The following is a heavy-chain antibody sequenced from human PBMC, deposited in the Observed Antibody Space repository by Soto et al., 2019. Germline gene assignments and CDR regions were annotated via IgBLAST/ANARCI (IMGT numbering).Heavy chain of an antibody. J-gene: IGHJ4*02. V-gene: IGHV3-23*01. D-gene: IGHD6-13*01. CDR2: ISGSGGST. CDR3: AKSPYSSSWYRASDY. Sequence: GWSLRLSCAASVFTFSSYAIICVLQKPVKGLEWVSAISGSGGSTDYADSVKGRFTISRDNPKNTLYLQMNSLRAEDTAVYYCAKSPYSSSWYRASDYWGQGTLVTVSS. CDR1: VFTFSSYA.